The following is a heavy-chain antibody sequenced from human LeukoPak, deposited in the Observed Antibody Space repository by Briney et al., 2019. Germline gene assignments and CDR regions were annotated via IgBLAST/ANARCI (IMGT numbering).Heavy chain of an antibody. Sequence: SETLSLTCTVSGGSISSGSYYWSWIRQPPGKGLEWIGYIYYSGSTNYNPSLKSRVTISVDTSKNQFSLKLSSVTAADTAVYYCARDGLRYYGSGSSINWFDPWGQGTLVTVSS. CDR2: IYYSGST. D-gene: IGHD3-10*01. J-gene: IGHJ5*02. CDR3: ARDGLRYYGSGSSINWFDP. CDR1: GGSISSGSYY. V-gene: IGHV4-61*01.